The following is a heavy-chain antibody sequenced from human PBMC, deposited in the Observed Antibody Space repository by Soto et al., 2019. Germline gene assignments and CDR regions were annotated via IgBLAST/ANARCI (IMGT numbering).Heavy chain of an antibody. D-gene: IGHD2-8*01. CDR1: GFSVSSNY. V-gene: IGHV3-53*01. Sequence: EVQLVESGGGLIQPGGSLRLSCAASGFSVSSNYMSWVRQAPGKGLEWVSDIYNGGNTYYADSVKGRFTIYKDNFKNTLFLQMNSLSAEDTAVYYCARGREHVGSVYWGLGTLVTVAS. CDR2: IYNGGNT. J-gene: IGHJ4*02. CDR3: ARGREHVGSVY.